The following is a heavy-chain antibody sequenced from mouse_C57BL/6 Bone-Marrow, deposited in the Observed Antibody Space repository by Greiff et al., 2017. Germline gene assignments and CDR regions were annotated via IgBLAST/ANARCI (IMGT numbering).Heavy chain of an antibody. CDR2: IDPSDSYT. CDR1: GYTFTSYW. J-gene: IGHJ2*01. Sequence: QVQLQQSGAELVMPGASVKLSCKASGYTFTSYWMHWVKQRPGQGLEWIGEIDPSDSYTNYNQKFKGKSTLTVDKSSSTAYMQLSSLTSEDSAVYYGARSLYYGSSYNYWGQGTTLTVSS. D-gene: IGHD1-1*01. CDR3: ARSLYYGSSYNY. V-gene: IGHV1-69*01.